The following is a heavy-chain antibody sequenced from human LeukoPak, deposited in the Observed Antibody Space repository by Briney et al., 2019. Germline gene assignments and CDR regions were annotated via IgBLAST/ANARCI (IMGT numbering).Heavy chain of an antibody. CDR1: GGSFSGYY. V-gene: IGHV4-59*01. D-gene: IGHD3-22*01. CDR2: VYYSGST. Sequence: SETLSLTCSVSGGSFSGYYWSWIRQPPGKGLEWIGYVYYSGSTNYNPSLKSRVTISVDTSKNRFSLKLSSVTAADTAVYYCARAGSGYYLFDYWGQGTLVTVSS. J-gene: IGHJ4*02. CDR3: ARAGSGYYLFDY.